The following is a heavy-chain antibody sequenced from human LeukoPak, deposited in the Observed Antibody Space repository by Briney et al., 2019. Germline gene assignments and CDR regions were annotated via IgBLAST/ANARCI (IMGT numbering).Heavy chain of an antibody. CDR2: INPSDGAA. D-gene: IGHD3-3*01. CDR3: ARSKTSRSSTIFGVVIKGGVFDP. J-gene: IGHJ5*02. CDR1: GYTFSTYY. V-gene: IGHV1-46*01. Sequence: ASVKVSCKASGYTFSTYYLHWLRQAPGQGLEWLGIINPSDGAASYAQKFQGRVTLTADTSTSTVYMELLSLRSEDTAMYYCARSKTSRSSTIFGVVIKGGVFDPWGQGTLVTVSS.